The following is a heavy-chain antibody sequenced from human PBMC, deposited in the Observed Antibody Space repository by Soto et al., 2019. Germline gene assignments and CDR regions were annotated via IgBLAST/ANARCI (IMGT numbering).Heavy chain of an antibody. CDR3: ARDLVNGGVDYGDYVYHDYYYYGMDV. J-gene: IGHJ6*02. D-gene: IGHD4-17*01. CDR1: GFTFSSYA. Sequence: GGSLRLSCAASGFTFSSYAMHWVRQAPGKGLEWVAVISYDGSNKYYADSVKGRFTISRDNSKNTLYLQMNSLRAEDTAVYYCARDLVNGGVDYGDYVYHDYYYYGMDVWGQGTTVTVSS. CDR2: ISYDGSNK. V-gene: IGHV3-30-3*01.